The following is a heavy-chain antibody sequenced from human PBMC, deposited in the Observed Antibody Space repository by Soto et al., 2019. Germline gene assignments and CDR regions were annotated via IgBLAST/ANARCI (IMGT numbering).Heavy chain of an antibody. V-gene: IGHV3-30*18. CDR1: GFTLRSYG. J-gene: IGHJ4*02. D-gene: IGHD1-26*01. Sequence: HPGGSLRLSCAASGFTLRSYGMHWVRQAPGKGLEWVAVISYGGSTYYADSVKGRFTISRDNSKNTLYLQMNSLRAEDTAVYYCAKRWEAVRGQFDYWGQGTLVTVSS. CDR3: AKRWEAVRGQFDY. CDR2: ISYGGST.